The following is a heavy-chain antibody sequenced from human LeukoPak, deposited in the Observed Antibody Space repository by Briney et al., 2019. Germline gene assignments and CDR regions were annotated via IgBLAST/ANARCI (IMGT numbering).Heavy chain of an antibody. J-gene: IGHJ4*02. V-gene: IGHV4-4*07. CDR2: IYTSGST. D-gene: IGHD3-22*01. CDR1: GGSISSYY. Sequence: ETLSLTCTVSGGSISSYYWSWIRQPAGRGLEWIGRIYTSGSTNYNPSLKSRVTMSVDTSKNQFSLKLSSVTAADTTVYYCARETQFYDSSGYPDYWGQGTLVTVSS. CDR3: ARETQFYDSSGYPDY.